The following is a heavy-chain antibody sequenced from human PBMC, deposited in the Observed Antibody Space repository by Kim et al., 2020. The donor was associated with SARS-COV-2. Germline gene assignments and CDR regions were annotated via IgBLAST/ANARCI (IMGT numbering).Heavy chain of an antibody. CDR2: IYSGGST. J-gene: IGHJ4*02. V-gene: IGHV3-53*01. Sequence: GGSLRLSCAASGFTVSSNYMSWVRQAPGKGLEWVSVIYSGGSTYYADSGKGRCTISRDNSKNTRYLQLNSLRAEDTAVYYCARAVYHEWELLGYWGQGTLVTVSS. CDR3: ARAVYHEWELLGY. D-gene: IGHD1-26*01. CDR1: GFTVSSNY.